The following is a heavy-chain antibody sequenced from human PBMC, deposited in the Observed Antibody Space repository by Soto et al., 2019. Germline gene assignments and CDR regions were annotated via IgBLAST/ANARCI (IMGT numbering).Heavy chain of an antibody. CDR2: ISSSSSTI. CDR3: ARVLIVARIRPPNRSGMDV. V-gene: IGHV3-48*02. CDR1: GFTFSSYS. Sequence: GGSLRLSCAASGFTFSSYSMNWVHQAPGKGLEWVSYISSSSSTIYYADSVKGRFTISRDNAKNSLYLQMNSLRDEDTAVYYCARVLIVARIRPPNRSGMDVWGQGTTVTVSS. J-gene: IGHJ6*02. D-gene: IGHD5-12*01.